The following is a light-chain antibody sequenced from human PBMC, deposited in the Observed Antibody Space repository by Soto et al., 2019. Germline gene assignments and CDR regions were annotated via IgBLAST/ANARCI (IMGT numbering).Light chain of an antibody. V-gene: IGLV2-14*01. CDR3: SSYTSSSTLFV. Sequence: SVLTQPASVSGSPGQSITIPCTGTGSDVGGYNYVSWYQQRPGKAPKLMIYEVSNRPSGVSNRFSGSKSGNTASLTISGLQAEDEADYYCSSYTSSSTLFVFGTGTKVTVL. J-gene: IGLJ1*01. CDR2: EVS. CDR1: GSDVGGYNY.